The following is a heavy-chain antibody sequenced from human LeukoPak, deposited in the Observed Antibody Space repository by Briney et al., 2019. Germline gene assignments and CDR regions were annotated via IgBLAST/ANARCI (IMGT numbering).Heavy chain of an antibody. D-gene: IGHD6-19*01. Sequence: PGGSLRLSCAASGFTFSSYAMHWVRQAPGKGPEWVAVISYDGSNKYYADSVKGRFTISRDNSKNTLYLQMNSLRAEDTAVYYCARDNRYSSGPFDYWGQGTLVTVSS. CDR2: ISYDGSNK. CDR3: ARDNRYSSGPFDY. J-gene: IGHJ4*02. CDR1: GFTFSSYA. V-gene: IGHV3-30*04.